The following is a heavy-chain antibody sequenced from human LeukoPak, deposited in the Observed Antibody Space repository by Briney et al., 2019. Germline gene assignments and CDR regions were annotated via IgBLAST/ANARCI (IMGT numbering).Heavy chain of an antibody. J-gene: IGHJ4*02. V-gene: IGHV4-34*01. CDR1: GGSFSGYY. CDR3: ARVQAEVGPGH. D-gene: IGHD1-26*01. CDR2: INHSGST. Sequence: PSDTLSLTCTVYGGSFSGYYWSWIRQPPGKGLEWIGEINHSGSTNYNPALKSRVTISVDTSKNQFSLKLSPVTDADTAMYYCARVQAEVGPGHWGQGTLVTVSS.